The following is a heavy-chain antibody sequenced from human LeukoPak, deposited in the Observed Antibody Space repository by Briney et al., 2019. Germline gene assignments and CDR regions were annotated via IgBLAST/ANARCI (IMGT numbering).Heavy chain of an antibody. D-gene: IGHD2-2*01. CDR1: GYTFTGYY. J-gene: IGHJ5*02. Sequence: ASVKVSCKASGYTFTGYYMHWVRQAPGQGLEWMGWINPNSGGTNYAQKFQGRVTMTRDTSISTAYMELSRLRSDDQAVYYCARSGGGYCSSTSCSARWFDPWGQGTLVTVSS. CDR2: INPNSGGT. V-gene: IGHV1-2*02. CDR3: ARSGGGYCSSTSCSARWFDP.